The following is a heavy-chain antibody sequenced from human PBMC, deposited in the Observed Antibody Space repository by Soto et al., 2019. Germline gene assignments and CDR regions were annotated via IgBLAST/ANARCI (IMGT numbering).Heavy chain of an antibody. J-gene: IGHJ5*02. D-gene: IGHD4-4*01. Sequence: SVKVSCTDSGCSFSTYTITWVRQAPGQGLEWMGRIIPIIGIINYAQKFQGRVTISADKFTGTAYMELTGLRSDDTAVYYCAGDPDSHYNDSHASSYPWGQGTLVTVSS. CDR1: GCSFSTYT. CDR3: AGDPDSHYNDSHASSYP. CDR2: IIPIIGII. V-gene: IGHV1-69*04.